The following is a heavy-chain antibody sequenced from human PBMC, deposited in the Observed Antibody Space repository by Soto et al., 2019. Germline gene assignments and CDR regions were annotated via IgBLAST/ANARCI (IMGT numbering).Heavy chain of an antibody. Sequence: GGSLRLSCAASGFTFSSYSMNWVRQAPGKGLEWVSSISSSSYIYYADSVKGRFTISRDNAKNSLYLQMNSLRAEDTAVYYCARGGGGTMVRGVIISKYYYYGMDVWGQGTTVTVSS. D-gene: IGHD3-10*01. CDR1: GFTFSSYS. J-gene: IGHJ6*02. CDR3: ARGGGGTMVRGVIISKYYYYGMDV. V-gene: IGHV3-21*01. CDR2: ISSSSYI.